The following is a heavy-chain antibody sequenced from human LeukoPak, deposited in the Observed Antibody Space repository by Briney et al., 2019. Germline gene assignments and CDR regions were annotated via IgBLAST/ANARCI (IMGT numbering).Heavy chain of an antibody. V-gene: IGHV4-59*01. CDR2: IYYSGST. D-gene: IGHD3-3*01. J-gene: IGHJ4*02. CDR3: ARTCSVGYDFWSGQRYYFDY. CDR1: GGSISSYY. Sequence: SETLSLTCTVSGGSISSYYWSWIRQPPGKGLEWIGYIYYSGSTNYNPSLKSRVTISVDTSKNQFSLKLSSVTAADTAVYYCARTCSVGYDFWSGQRYYFDYWGQGTLVTASS.